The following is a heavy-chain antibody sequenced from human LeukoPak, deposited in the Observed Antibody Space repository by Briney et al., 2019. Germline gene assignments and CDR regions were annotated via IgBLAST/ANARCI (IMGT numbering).Heavy chain of an antibody. Sequence: GGSLRLSCAASGFTVSSNYMSWVRQAPGKGLEWVSVIYSGGSTNYADSVKGRFTISRDNSKNTLYLQMNSLRAEDTAVYYCARARLGDYYYGMDVWGQGTTVTVSS. V-gene: IGHV3-53*01. CDR2: IYSGGST. D-gene: IGHD3-16*01. CDR1: GFTVSSNY. CDR3: ARARLGDYYYGMDV. J-gene: IGHJ6*02.